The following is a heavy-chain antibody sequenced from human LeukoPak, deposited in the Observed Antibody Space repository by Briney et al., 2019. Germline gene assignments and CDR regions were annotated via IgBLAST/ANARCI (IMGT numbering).Heavy chain of an antibody. CDR2: INSGDGT. D-gene: IGHD5-18*01. V-gene: IGHV3-NL1*01. CDR3: ARFSYGSFDH. CDR1: GFTFSNYG. J-gene: IGHJ4*02. Sequence: GSLRLSCAASGFTFSNYGMHWVRQAPGKGLEWVSVINSGDGTSYADSVKGRFTISRDNSKNTVYLQMNSLRAEDTAVYYCARFSYGSFDHWGQGTLVTVSS.